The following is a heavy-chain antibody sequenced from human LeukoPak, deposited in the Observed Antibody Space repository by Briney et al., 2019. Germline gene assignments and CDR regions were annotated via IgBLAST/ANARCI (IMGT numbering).Heavy chain of an antibody. V-gene: IGHV3-7*01. CDR1: GFTFSSYW. J-gene: IGHJ6*04. CDR2: IKQDGSEK. D-gene: IGHD5-18*01. Sequence: PGGSLRLSCAASGFTFSSYWMSWVHQAPGKGLEWVANIKQDGSEKYYVDSVKGRFTISRDNAKNSLYLQMNSLRAEDTAVYYCARDWSLNTAMAPRVSQMDVWGKGTTVTVSS. CDR3: ARDWSLNTAMAPRVSQMDV.